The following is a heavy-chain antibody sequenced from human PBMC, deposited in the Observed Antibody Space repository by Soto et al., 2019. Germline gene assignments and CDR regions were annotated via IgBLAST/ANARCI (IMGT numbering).Heavy chain of an antibody. J-gene: IGHJ4*02. CDR3: AKVQPGY. CDR1: GFTFSSYG. V-gene: IGHV3-30*18. D-gene: IGHD5-18*01. Sequence: QVQLVESGGGVVQPGRSLRLSCAASGFTFSSYGMHWVRQAPGKGLEWVAVISYDGSNKYYADSVKGRFTISRDNSKNTLYLQMNSLRAEDTAVYYCAKVQPGYWGQGTLVTVSS. CDR2: ISYDGSNK.